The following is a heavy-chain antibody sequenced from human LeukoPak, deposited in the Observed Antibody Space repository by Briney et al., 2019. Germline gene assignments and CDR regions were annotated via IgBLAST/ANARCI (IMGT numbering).Heavy chain of an antibody. Sequence: PSETLSLTCTVSGGSINSGGRYWSWIRQHPGKGLEWIGYINYSGSTYYNPSLKSRVTISIDTSQNQFSLKLSSMTAADTAVYYCARDEAIFGAGYYYGMDVWGQGTTVTVSS. CDR1: GGSINSGGRY. V-gene: IGHV4-31*03. CDR3: ARDEAIFGAGYYYGMDV. J-gene: IGHJ6*02. D-gene: IGHD3-3*01. CDR2: INYSGST.